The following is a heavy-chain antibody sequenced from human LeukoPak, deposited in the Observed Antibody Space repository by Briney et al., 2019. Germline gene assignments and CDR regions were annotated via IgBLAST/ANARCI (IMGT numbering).Heavy chain of an antibody. D-gene: IGHD3-16*02. CDR1: GFTFSSYA. V-gene: IGHV3-30*04. CDR3: ARDKGVWGSYRYLFRY. CDR2: ISYDGSNK. J-gene: IGHJ4*02. Sequence: GGSLRLSCAASGFTFSSYAMHWVRQAPGKGLEWVAVISYDGSNKYYADSVKGRFTISRDNSKNTLYLQMNSLRAEDTAVYYCARDKGVWGSYRYLFRYWGQGTLVTVSS.